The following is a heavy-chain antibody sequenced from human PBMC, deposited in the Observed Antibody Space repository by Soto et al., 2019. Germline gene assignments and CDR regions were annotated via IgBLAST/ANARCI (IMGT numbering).Heavy chain of an antibody. CDR1: GGSISSGGYS. CDR2: IYHSGST. CDR3: ASSASGSYYGGYFQH. J-gene: IGHJ1*01. D-gene: IGHD1-26*01. V-gene: IGHV4-30-2*01. Sequence: SETLSLTCAVSGGSISSGGYSWSWIRQPPGKGLEWIGYIYHSGSTYYNPSLKSRVTISVDRSKNQFSLKPSSVTAADTAVYYCASSASGSYYGGYFQHWGQGTLVTVSS.